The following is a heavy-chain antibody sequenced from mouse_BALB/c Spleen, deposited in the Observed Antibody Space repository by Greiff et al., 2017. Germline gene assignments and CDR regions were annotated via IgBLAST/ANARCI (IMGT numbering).Heavy chain of an antibody. J-gene: IGHJ1*01. CDR2: ISSGSSTI. Sequence: EVKLVESGGGLVQPGGSRKLSCAASGFTFSSFGMHWVRQAPEKGLEWVAYISSGSSTIYYADTVKGRFTISRDNPKNTLFLQMTSLRSEDTAMYYCARSPITTVVATPYWYFDVWGAGTTVTVSS. D-gene: IGHD1-1*01. V-gene: IGHV5-17*02. CDR1: GFTFSSFG. CDR3: ARSPITTVVATPYWYFDV.